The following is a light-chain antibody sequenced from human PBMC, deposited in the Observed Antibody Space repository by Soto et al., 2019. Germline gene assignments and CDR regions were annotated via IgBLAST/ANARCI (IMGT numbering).Light chain of an antibody. V-gene: IGLV2-14*01. CDR1: SSDVGGYNY. Sequence: QSALTQPASVSGSPGQSITISCTGTSSDVGGYNYVSWYQQHPGKDPKLMIYEVTNRPSGVSNRFSGSKSGNTASLTISGLQAEDEADYYCSSYTTGSTAGVVFGGGTKPTVL. J-gene: IGLJ2*01. CDR3: SSYTTGSTAGVV. CDR2: EVT.